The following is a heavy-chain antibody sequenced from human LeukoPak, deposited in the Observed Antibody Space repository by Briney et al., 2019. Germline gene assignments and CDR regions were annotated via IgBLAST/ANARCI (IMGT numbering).Heavy chain of an antibody. CDR3: ARDGEGSGSYYNPMDYYYMDV. CDR1: GFTFSNAW. V-gene: IGHV3-21*01. J-gene: IGHJ6*03. CDR2: ISSSSSYI. D-gene: IGHD3-10*01. Sequence: GGSLRLSCAASGFTFSNAWMSWVRQAPGKGLEWVSSISSSSSYIYYADSVKGRFTISRDNAKNSLYLQMNSLRAEDTAVYYCARDGEGSGSYYNPMDYYYMDVWGKGTTVTVSS.